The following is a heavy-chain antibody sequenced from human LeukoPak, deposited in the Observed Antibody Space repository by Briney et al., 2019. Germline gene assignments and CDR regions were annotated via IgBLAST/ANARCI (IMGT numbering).Heavy chain of an antibody. V-gene: IGHV3-9*01. J-gene: IGHJ4*02. D-gene: IGHD3-22*01. CDR3: AKDIAPASVIVVAPGFDY. CDR1: GFTFDDYA. Sequence: PGRSLRLSCAASGFTFDDYAMHWVRHAPGKGLEWVSGISWNSGSIGYADSVKGRFTISRDNAKNSLYLQMNSLRAEDTALYYCAKDIAPASVIVVAPGFDYWGQGTLVTVSS. CDR2: ISWNSGSI.